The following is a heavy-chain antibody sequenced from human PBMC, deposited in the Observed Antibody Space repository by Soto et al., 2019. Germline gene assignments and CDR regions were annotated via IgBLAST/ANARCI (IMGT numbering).Heavy chain of an antibody. Sequence: QVQLVQSGAEVKKPGASVKVSCKASGYTFTSYGISWARQAPGQGREWMGWISAYNGNTNYAQKLQGRVTMTTATSKCTATMELRSMSSDDTAVYYCERGMRVGGFGDGGPFDYWGQGTLVTVSS. CDR1: GYTFTSYG. D-gene: IGHD3-10*01. V-gene: IGHV1-18*01. J-gene: IGHJ4*02. CDR2: ISAYNGNT. CDR3: ERGMRVGGFGDGGPFDY.